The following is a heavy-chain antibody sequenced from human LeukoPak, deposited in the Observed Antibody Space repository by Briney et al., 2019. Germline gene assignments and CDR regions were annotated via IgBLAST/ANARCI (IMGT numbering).Heavy chain of an antibody. CDR2: INPSGGTT. J-gene: IGHJ4*02. CDR3: ARGYRRMDYFDY. V-gene: IGHV1-46*01. D-gene: IGHD2-15*01. Sequence: ASVKVSRKASGYTFTSYYMHWVRQAPGQGLEWMGIINPSGGTTSYAQKFQGRVTMTRDMTTSTVYMELSSLRSEDTAVYYSARGYRRMDYFDYWGQGTLVTVSS. CDR1: GYTFTSYY.